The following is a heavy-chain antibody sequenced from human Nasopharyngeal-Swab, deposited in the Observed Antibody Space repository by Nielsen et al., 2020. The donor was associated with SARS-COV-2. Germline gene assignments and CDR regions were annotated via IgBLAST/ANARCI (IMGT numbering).Heavy chain of an antibody. V-gene: IGHV3-23*01. J-gene: IGHJ5*02. Sequence: GESLKISCAASGFTFSDYYMSWIRQAPGKGLEWVSAISGSGGSTYYADSVKGRFTISRDNSKNTLYLQMNSLRAEDTAVYYCAKDGAAVGDDYSNYSDWFDPWGQGTLVTVSS. CDR3: AKDGAAVGDDYSNYSDWFDP. CDR2: ISGSGGST. CDR1: GFTFSDYY. D-gene: IGHD4-11*01.